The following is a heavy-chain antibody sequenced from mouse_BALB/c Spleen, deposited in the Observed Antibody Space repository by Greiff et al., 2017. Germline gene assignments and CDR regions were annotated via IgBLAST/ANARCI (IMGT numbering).Heavy chain of an antibody. V-gene: IGHV5-17*02. CDR3: ARAEYRYDVRGWYFDV. D-gene: IGHD2-14*01. CDR1: GFTFSSFG. Sequence: EVKVEESGGGLVQPGGSRKLSCAASGFTFSSFGMHWVRQAPEKGLEWVAYISSGSSTIYYADTVKGRFTISRDNPKNTLFLQMTSLRSEDTAMYYCARAEYRYDVRGWYFDVWGAGTTVTVSS. J-gene: IGHJ1*01. CDR2: ISSGSSTI.